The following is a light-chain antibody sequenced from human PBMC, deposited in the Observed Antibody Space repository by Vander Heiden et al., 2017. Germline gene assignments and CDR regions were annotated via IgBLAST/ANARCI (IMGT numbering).Light chain of an antibody. Sequence: VLTQSPAPLSLSPGERATLSCRASQSVSSYLAWYQQKPGQAPRLLIYDASNRATGIPARFSGSGSGTDFTLTISSREPEDFAVYYCQQRSNWPLLTFGGGTKVEIK. V-gene: IGKV3-11*01. J-gene: IGKJ4*01. CDR2: DAS. CDR1: QSVSSY. CDR3: QQRSNWPLLT.